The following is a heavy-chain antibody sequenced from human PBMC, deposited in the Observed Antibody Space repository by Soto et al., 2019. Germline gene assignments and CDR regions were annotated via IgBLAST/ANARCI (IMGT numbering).Heavy chain of an antibody. CDR3: AGRPNISRADYDSSGYYLFSFPYYFDY. J-gene: IGHJ4*02. CDR2: INHSGST. Sequence: SETLSLTCAVYGGSFSGYYWSWIRQPPGKGLEWIGEINHSGSTNYNPSLKSRVTISVDTARNQFSLRLSSVTAADTAVYYCAGRPNISRADYDSSGYYLFSFPYYFDYWGQGTLVTVSS. D-gene: IGHD3-22*01. CDR1: GGSFSGYY. V-gene: IGHV4-34*01.